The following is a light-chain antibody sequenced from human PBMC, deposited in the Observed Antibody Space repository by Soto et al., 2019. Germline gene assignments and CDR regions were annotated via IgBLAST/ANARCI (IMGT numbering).Light chain of an antibody. V-gene: IGKV1-39*01. CDR2: AAS. Sequence: DIQMTQSPSSLSASVGDRVTITFRASQSISSYLNWYQQNPGTAPKLLIYAASSLQSGVPSRFCGRGTWTDFTLTIICLHPEEFATYCCQQSYSTPYTFGQGTKLEIK. CDR1: QSISSY. CDR3: QQSYSTPYT. J-gene: IGKJ2*01.